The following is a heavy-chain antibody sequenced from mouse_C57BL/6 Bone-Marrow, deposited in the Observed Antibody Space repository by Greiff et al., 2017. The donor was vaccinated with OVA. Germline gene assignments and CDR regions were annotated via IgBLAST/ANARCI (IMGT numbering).Heavy chain of an antibody. CDR1: GISITTGNYR. CDR3: AREGYYYCSGYFDV. Sequence: EVKLVESGPGLVKPSQTVFLTCTVTGISITTGNYRWSWIRQFPGNKLEWIGYIYYSGTITYNPSITHRTTIKRDTPKNQFFLEMNSLTAEDTATYYCAREGYYYCSGYFDVWGTGTSVTVSS. D-gene: IGHD1-1*01. J-gene: IGHJ1*03. V-gene: IGHV3-5*01. CDR2: IYYSGTI.